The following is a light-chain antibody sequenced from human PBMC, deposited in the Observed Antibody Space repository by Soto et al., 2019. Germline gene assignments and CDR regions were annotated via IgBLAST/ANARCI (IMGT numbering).Light chain of an antibody. V-gene: IGKV3-15*01. J-gene: IGKJ4*01. CDR3: QQYHSYPLT. CDR2: GAS. Sequence: EIVMTQSPATLSVSPGERSTLSCRASQSVSSDLAWYHQKPGQAPRLLIYGASTRTTGIPARFSGSGSGTDFTLTISSLEPEDFATYYCQQYHSYPLTFGGGTKVDIK. CDR1: QSVSSD.